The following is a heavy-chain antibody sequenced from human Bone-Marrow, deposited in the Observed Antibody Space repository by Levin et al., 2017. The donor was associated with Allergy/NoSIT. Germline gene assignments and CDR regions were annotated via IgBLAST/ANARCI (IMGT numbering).Heavy chain of an antibody. V-gene: IGHV1-18*01. J-gene: IGHJ5*02. D-gene: IGHD6-13*01. CDR1: GYSFTSYG. CDR2: VSTYDGGT. Sequence: ASVKVSCKASGYSFTSYGISWVRXAPXXGLEWMGWVSTYDGGTNYAQRFQGRVTMTTDTSTNTAYMELSSLRSDDTALYYCARDWQPVGKFNCFDPWGQGTLVTVSS. CDR3: ARDWQPVGKFNCFDP.